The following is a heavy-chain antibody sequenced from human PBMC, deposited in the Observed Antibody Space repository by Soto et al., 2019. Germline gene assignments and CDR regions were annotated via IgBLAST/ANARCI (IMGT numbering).Heavy chain of an antibody. Sequence: SETLSLTCTVSGDSISGSSWSWIRQPPVKGLEWIAYMYFSGSTNYNPSLKSRVTISVDTSKNQFSLKLSSVTAADTAVYYCARGSGWYFHWGQGTLVTVSS. J-gene: IGHJ4*02. V-gene: IGHV4-59*01. D-gene: IGHD6-19*01. CDR1: GDSISGSS. CDR3: ARGSGWYFH. CDR2: MYFSGST.